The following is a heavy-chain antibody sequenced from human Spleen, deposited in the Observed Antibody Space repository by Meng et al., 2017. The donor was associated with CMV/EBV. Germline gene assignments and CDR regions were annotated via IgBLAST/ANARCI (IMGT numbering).Heavy chain of an antibody. D-gene: IGHD3-10*01. CDR1: GGSISGGHYY. CDR2: IYYSGNT. J-gene: IGHJ5*02. CDR3: ARDRANLKKYNWFDP. Sequence: GGSISGGHYYWSWIRPHPGKGLEWIGYIYYSGNTYYNPTLKSRVTMSVDTSENQFSLKLTSETAADTAVYYCARDRANLKKYNWFDPWGRGTLVTVSS. V-gene: IGHV4-30-4*06.